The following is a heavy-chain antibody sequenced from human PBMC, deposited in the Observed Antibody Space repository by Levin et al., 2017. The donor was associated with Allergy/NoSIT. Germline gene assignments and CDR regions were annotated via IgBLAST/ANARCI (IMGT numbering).Heavy chain of an antibody. CDR3: ARGEDTAMVTPFDY. D-gene: IGHD5-18*01. V-gene: IGHV3-30-3*01. Sequence: PGGSLRLSCAASGFTFSSYAMHWVRQAPGKGLEWVAVISYDGSNKYYADSVKGRFTISRDNSKNTLYLQMNSLRAEDTAVYYCARGEDTAMVTPFDYWGQGTLVTVSS. CDR2: ISYDGSNK. J-gene: IGHJ4*02. CDR1: GFTFSSYA.